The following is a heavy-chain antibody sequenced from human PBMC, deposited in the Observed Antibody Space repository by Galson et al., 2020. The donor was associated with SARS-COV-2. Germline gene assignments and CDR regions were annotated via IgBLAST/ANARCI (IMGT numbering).Heavy chain of an antibody. CDR1: AGSISSSSFH. J-gene: IGHJ5*02. CDR2: IYHSGST. CDR3: ARVEYFFDSDGSGSLQWFDP. Sequence: SETLSLTCTVSAGSISSSSFHWGWIRQPPGKGLEWIGNIYHSGSTFYNPSLKSRVTISVDTSKNLFSLKLRSVTAADTALYYCARVEYFFDSDGSGSLQWFDPWGQGTLVTVSS. V-gene: IGHV4-39*02. D-gene: IGHD3-22*01.